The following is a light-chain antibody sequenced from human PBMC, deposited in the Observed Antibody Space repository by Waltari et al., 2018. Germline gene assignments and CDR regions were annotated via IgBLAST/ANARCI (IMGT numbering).Light chain of an antibody. Sequence: AIRITQSPSSLSASTGDRVTITCRASQGISSYLAWYQQKPGKAPKLLIYAASTLQSGVPSRFSGSGSGTDFTLTISCLQSEDFATYYCQQYYRYPPITFGQGTRLEIK. CDR1: QGISSY. V-gene: IGKV1-8*01. CDR2: AAS. CDR3: QQYYRYPPIT. J-gene: IGKJ5*01.